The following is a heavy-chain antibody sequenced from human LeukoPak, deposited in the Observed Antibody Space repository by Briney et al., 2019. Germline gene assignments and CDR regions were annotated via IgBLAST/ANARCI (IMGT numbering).Heavy chain of an antibody. D-gene: IGHD3-22*01. CDR1: GGSISSYY. V-gene: IGHV4-59*01. CDR2: IYYSGST. Sequence: PSETLSLTCTVSGGSISSYYWSWIRQPPGKGLEWIGYIYYSGSTNYNPSLKSRVTISVDTSKNQFSLKLSSVTAADTAVYYCASAYYYDSSGYYGHWGQGTLVTVSS. J-gene: IGHJ4*02. CDR3: ASAYYYDSSGYYGH.